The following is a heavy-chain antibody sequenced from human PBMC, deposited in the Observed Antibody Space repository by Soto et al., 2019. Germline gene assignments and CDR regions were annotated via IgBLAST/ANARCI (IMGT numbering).Heavy chain of an antibody. D-gene: IGHD6-6*01. CDR3: ARRARPDFYYSDV. Sequence: EVQLAESGGGLAQPGGSLRLSCAASGFTLSGYAMDWVRQAPGKGLEYVTGISSNGVGTYYANSVQGRFTNSRDNSKNTVYLQRGSLRPEDMAVYYCARRARPDFYYSDVWGKGTTVTVSS. V-gene: IGHV3-64*01. J-gene: IGHJ6*03. CDR1: GFTLSGYA. CDR2: ISSNGVGT.